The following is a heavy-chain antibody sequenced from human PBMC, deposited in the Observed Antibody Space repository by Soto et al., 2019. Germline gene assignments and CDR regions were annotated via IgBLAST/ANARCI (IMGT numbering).Heavy chain of an antibody. D-gene: IGHD4-17*01. V-gene: IGHV4-4*02. Sequence: SETLSLTCAVSGGSISSSDWWSWVRQPPGKGLEWIGEIYHSGSTNYNPSLKSRVTISVDKSKNQFSLKLSSVTAADTAVYYCARVCGFTTVTTNYYYYYGMDVWGQGTTVTVSS. J-gene: IGHJ6*02. CDR3: ARVCGFTTVTTNYYYYYGMDV. CDR1: GGSISSSDW. CDR2: IYHSGST.